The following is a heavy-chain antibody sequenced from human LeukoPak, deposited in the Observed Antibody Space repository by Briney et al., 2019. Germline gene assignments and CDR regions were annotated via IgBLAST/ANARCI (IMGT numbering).Heavy chain of an antibody. CDR3: ARTVGGYSSSYLLHF. Sequence: PSETLSLTCAVYGGSFSGYYWSWTRQPPGKGLEWIGEINHSGSTNYNPSLKSRVTISVDTSKNQFSLKLSSVTAADTAVYYCARTVGGYSSSYLLHFWGQGALVTVSS. D-gene: IGHD6-6*01. V-gene: IGHV4-34*01. J-gene: IGHJ4*02. CDR2: INHSGST. CDR1: GGSFSGYY.